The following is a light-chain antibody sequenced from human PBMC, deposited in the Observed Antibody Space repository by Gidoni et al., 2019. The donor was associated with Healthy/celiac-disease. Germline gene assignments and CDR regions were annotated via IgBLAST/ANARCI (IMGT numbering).Light chain of an antibody. CDR1: SSNIGSNT. J-gene: IGLJ3*02. V-gene: IGLV1-44*01. CDR3: AAWDDSLNGWV. CDR2: SNN. Sequence: QSVLPQPPSASGTPGQRVTISCSGTSSNIGSNTVNWYQQRPGTAPKFLIYSNNQRPSGVPDRFSGSKSGTSAFLAISGLQSEDEADYYCAAWDDSLNGWVFGGGTKLTVL.